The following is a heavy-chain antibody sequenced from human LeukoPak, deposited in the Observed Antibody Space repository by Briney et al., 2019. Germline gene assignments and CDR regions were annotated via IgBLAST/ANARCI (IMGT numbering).Heavy chain of an antibody. CDR1: GFTFSSYW. CDR3: ATYSSLNAREFHY. D-gene: IGHD4-11*01. V-gene: IGHV3-7*01. Sequence: PGGSLRLSCAASGFTFSSYWMSWVRQAPGKGLEWVANIKQDGGETYYVDSVKGRFTISRDNAKNSLYLQMNSLGGDDTAIYYCATYSSLNAREFHYWGQGTLVTVPS. J-gene: IGHJ1*01. CDR2: IKQDGGET.